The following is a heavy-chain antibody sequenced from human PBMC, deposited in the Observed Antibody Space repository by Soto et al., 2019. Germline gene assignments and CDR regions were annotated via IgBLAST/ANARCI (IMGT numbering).Heavy chain of an antibody. D-gene: IGHD6-19*01. J-gene: IGHJ5*02. CDR2: INSYNGNT. V-gene: IGHV1-18*01. CDR1: GSSYG. CDR3: AREPVAGIWFDP. Sequence: QVQLVQSGAEVKKPGASVKVSCKASGSSYGISWVRQAPGQGLEWMGWINSYNGNTNYAQKLQGRVNMTTDTSTSTAYMELRSLRSDDTAVYYCAREPVAGIWFDPWGQGTLVTVSS.